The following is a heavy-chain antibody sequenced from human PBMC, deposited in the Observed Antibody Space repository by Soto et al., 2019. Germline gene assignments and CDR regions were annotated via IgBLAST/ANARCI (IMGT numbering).Heavy chain of an antibody. V-gene: IGHV3-66*01. Sequence: EVQLVESGGGLVQPGGSLRLSCAASGFTVSSNYMSWVRQAPGKGLEWVSVIYSGGSTYYADSVKGRFTMSRDNSKNTRYLQMNSLRPEDTAVYYCARGGGDCSGGSCYFWRYYFDYWGQGTLVTVSS. D-gene: IGHD2-15*01. CDR2: IYSGGST. CDR3: ARGGGDCSGGSCYFWRYYFDY. J-gene: IGHJ4*02. CDR1: GFTVSSNY.